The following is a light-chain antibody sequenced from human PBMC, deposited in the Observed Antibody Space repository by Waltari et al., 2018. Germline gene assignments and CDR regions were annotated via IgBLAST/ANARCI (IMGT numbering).Light chain of an antibody. Sequence: IQMTQSPSSISASVGDSVTMTCRASQGIGSWLAWYQQKPGKAPKLLIYGASTLQSGVPSRFSGSGSGTDFILTISSLQPEDFATYYCQQANSLVFTFGPGTKVDVK. V-gene: IGKV1-12*01. J-gene: IGKJ3*01. CDR2: GAS. CDR1: QGIGSW. CDR3: QQANSLVFT.